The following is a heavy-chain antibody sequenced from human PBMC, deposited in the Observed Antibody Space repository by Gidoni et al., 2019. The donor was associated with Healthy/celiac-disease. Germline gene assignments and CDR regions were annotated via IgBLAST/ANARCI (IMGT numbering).Heavy chain of an antibody. D-gene: IGHD2-2*01. V-gene: IGHV1-24*01. Sequence: QVQLVQSRAEVKKPGAPVKVSCKVSGYTLTELSMHWVRQAPGKGLEWMGGFDPEDGETIYAQKFQGRVTMTEDTSTDTAYMELSSLRSEDTAVYYCATDLICSSTSCPVDYWGQGTLVTVSS. CDR1: GYTLTELS. CDR2: FDPEDGET. J-gene: IGHJ4*02. CDR3: ATDLICSSTSCPVDY.